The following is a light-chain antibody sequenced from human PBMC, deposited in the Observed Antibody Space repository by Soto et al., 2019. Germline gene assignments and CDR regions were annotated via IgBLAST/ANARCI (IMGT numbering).Light chain of an antibody. CDR1: SSNIGAGYD. Sequence: SVLTQPPSVSGAPGQRVTISCTGSSSNIGAGYDVHWYQQHPGKAPKLMIYEVSNRPSGVSNRFSGSKSGNTASLTISGLQHEDQADYYCSSYKSRSTYVFGTGTKVTV. V-gene: IGLV1-40*01. CDR2: EVS. CDR3: SSYKSRSTYV. J-gene: IGLJ1*01.